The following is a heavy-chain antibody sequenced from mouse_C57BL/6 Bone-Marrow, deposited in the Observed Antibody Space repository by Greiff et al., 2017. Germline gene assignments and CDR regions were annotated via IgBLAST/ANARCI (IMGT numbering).Heavy chain of an antibody. V-gene: IGHV1-64*01. CDR2: IHPNSGST. Sequence: VQLQQPGAELVKPGASVKLSCKASGYTFTSYWMHWVKQRPGQGLAWIGMIHPNSGSTNYNEKFKSKATLTVDKSSSTAYMQLSSLTSEDSAVYYCASLLLQGMDYWGQGTSVTVSS. D-gene: IGHD1-1*01. J-gene: IGHJ4*01. CDR1: GYTFTSYW. CDR3: ASLLLQGMDY.